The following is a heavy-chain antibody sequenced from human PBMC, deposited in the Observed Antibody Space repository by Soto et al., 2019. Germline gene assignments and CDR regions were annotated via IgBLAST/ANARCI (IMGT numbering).Heavy chain of an antibody. J-gene: IGHJ4*02. CDR2: INPNSGGT. Sequence: QVLLVQSGAEVKTPGASVKVSCKASGYTFTGYYMHWVRQAPGQGLEWMGWINPNSGGTNYAQKFQDRVTITRDTSISITYMELIRLSSDDTAVYYCARDASETFRNSNHNDYWGQGTLVTVSS. CDR1: GYTFTGYY. V-gene: IGHV1-2*02. D-gene: IGHD3-16*01. CDR3: ARDASETFRNSNHNDY.